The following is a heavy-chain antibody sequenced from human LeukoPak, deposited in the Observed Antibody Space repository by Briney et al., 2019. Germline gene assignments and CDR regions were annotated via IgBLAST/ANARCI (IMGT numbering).Heavy chain of an antibody. CDR2: INPNHGDT. Sequence: GASVKVSCKASGYTFTGYYMHWVRQAPGQGLEWMGWINPNHGDTNYAQKFQGRVTMTRDTSIGTAYMELSRLRSDDTAVYYCARDVFAEYSTHHRFDPWGQGTLVTVSS. V-gene: IGHV1-2*02. CDR3: ARDVFAEYSTHHRFDP. D-gene: IGHD6-6*01. CDR1: GYTFTGYY. J-gene: IGHJ5*02.